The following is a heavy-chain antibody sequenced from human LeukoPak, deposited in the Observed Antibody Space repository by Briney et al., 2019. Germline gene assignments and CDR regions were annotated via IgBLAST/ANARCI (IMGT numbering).Heavy chain of an antibody. D-gene: IGHD6-13*01. CDR3: AKDIRSSSTLLYYFDY. J-gene: IGHJ4*02. CDR2: ISYDGSNK. V-gene: IGHV3-30*04. CDR1: GFTFSSYA. Sequence: GGSLRLSCAASGFTFSSYAMHWVRQAPGKGLEWVAVISYDGSNKYYADSVKGRFTISRDNSKNTLYLQMNSLRAEDTAVYYCAKDIRSSSTLLYYFDYWGQGTLVTVSS.